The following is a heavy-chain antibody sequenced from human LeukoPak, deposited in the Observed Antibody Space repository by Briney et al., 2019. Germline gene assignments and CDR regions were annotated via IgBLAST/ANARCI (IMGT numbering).Heavy chain of an antibody. CDR1: GGSISSYY. J-gene: IGHJ5*02. D-gene: IGHD2-15*01. Sequence: SETLSLTCTVSGGSISSYYWSWIRQPPGKGLEWIGYIYYSGSTNNNPSLKSRVTISVDTSKNQFSLKLSSVTAADTAVYYCARGVVVAANGWFDPWGQGTLVTVSS. CDR3: ARGVVVAANGWFDP. V-gene: IGHV4-59*12. CDR2: IYYSGST.